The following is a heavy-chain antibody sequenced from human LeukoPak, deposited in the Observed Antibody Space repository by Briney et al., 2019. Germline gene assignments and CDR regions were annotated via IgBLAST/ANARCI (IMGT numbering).Heavy chain of an antibody. V-gene: IGHV3-23*01. D-gene: IGHD4-17*01. J-gene: IGHJ4*02. CDR2: ISGSGVNT. Sequence: GGSLRLSCAASGFTFSNSAMSWVRQAPGRGLEWVSGISGSGVNTFYADSVEGRFTISRDNSKNTLYLQMYSLRAGDTAMYYCAKGYYADPFDFWGQGTLVTVSS. CDR1: GFTFSNSA. CDR3: AKGYYADPFDF.